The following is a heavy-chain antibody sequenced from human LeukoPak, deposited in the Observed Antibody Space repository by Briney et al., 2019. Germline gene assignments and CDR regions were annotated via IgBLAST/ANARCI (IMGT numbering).Heavy chain of an antibody. D-gene: IGHD6-13*01. V-gene: IGHV4-39*01. CDR2: INHSGST. Sequence: SETLSLTCTVSGGSISSSSFYWGWIRQPPGKGLEWIGEINHSGSTNYNPSLKSRVTISVDTSKNQFSLKLSSVTAADTAVYYCARPPGIAAAWFDPWGQGTLVTVSS. J-gene: IGHJ5*02. CDR3: ARPPGIAAAWFDP. CDR1: GGSISSSSFY.